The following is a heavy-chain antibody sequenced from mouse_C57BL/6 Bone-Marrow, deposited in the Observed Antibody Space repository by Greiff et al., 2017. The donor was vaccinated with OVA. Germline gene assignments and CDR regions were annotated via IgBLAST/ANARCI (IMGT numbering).Heavy chain of an antibody. Sequence: EVQVVESGGDLVKPGGSLKLSCAASGFTFSSYGMSWVRQTPDKRLEWVATISSGGSYTYYPDSVKGRFTISRDNAKNTLYLQMSSLKSEDTAMYYCARGGYLLYAMDYWGQGTSVTVSS. V-gene: IGHV5-6*01. CDR1: GFTFSSYG. J-gene: IGHJ4*01. CDR2: ISSGGSYT. CDR3: ARGGYLLYAMDY. D-gene: IGHD5-1*01.